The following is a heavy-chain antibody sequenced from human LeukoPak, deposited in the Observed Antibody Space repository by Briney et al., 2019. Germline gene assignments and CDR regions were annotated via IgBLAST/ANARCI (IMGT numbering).Heavy chain of an antibody. CDR2: INTNTGNP. J-gene: IGHJ4*02. V-gene: IGHV7-4-1*02. CDR1: GFDFRDYY. Sequence: ASVKVSCKASGFDFRDYYIHWVRQAPGQGLEWMGWINTNTGNPTYAQGFTGRFVFSLDTSVSTAYLQISSLKAEDTAVYYCARVSPYPVFADDYWGQGTLVTVSS. CDR3: ARVSPYPVFADDY. D-gene: IGHD2-21*01.